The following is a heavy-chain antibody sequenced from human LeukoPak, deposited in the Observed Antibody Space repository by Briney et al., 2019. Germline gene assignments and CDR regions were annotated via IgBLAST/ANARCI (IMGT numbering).Heavy chain of an antibody. Sequence: GASVKVSCKASGGTFSSYAISWVRQAPGQGLEWMGGIIPIFGTANYAQKFQGRVTITADESTSTAYMELSSLRSEDTAVYYCARAHSESSSYYYGMDVWGQGTTVTVSS. D-gene: IGHD1-26*01. CDR3: ARAHSESSSYYYGMDV. CDR2: IIPIFGTA. CDR1: GGTFSSYA. J-gene: IGHJ6*02. V-gene: IGHV1-69*13.